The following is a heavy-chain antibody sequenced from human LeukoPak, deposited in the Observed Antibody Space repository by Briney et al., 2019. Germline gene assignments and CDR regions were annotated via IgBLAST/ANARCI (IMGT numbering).Heavy chain of an antibody. CDR3: ARGGDTLIPYY. D-gene: IGHD3-22*01. V-gene: IGHV3-53*01. CDR1: GFTVGSNY. J-gene: IGHJ4*02. Sequence: PGGSLRLSCAASGFTVGSNYMTWVRQAPGRGLDWVSVIYSGGGTYYADSVKDRFTISRDTSKNTLYLQMNSLKAEDTAVYYCARGGDTLIPYYWGQGTLVTVSS. CDR2: IYSGGGT.